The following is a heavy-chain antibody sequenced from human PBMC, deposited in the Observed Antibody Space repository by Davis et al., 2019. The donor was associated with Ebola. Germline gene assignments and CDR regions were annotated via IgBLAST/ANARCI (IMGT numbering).Heavy chain of an antibody. Sequence: SETLSLTCSVSGGSISSGKQYWTWIRHVPGTGPEWIGNIYYSGSTHYNPSLYSRVTISVDTSKNQFSLKLTSVTAADTAVYYCARVSLTTQGFDFWGRGTLVTVSS. CDR1: GGSISSGKQY. J-gene: IGHJ4*02. V-gene: IGHV4-30-4*08. CDR3: ARVSLTTQGFDF. CDR2: IYYSGST. D-gene: IGHD4-17*01.